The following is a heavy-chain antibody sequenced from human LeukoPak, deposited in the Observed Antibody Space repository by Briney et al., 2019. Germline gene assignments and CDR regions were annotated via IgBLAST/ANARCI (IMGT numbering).Heavy chain of an antibody. V-gene: IGHV5-51*01. J-gene: IGHJ5*02. CDR3: ARHTGRPQASWFDP. CDR2: IFPRTSEV. Sequence: GESLKISCKDVGNTFGTYWVGWVRQMPGKGLEYMGIIFPRTSEVRYGPAFQGQVTISADKSLSTAYLQWTGLKASDTAMYYCARHTGRPQASWFDPWGQGTLVTVSA. CDR1: GNTFGTYW. D-gene: IGHD3-10*01.